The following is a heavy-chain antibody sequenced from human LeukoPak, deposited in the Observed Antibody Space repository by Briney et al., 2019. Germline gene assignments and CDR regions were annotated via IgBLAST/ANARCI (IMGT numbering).Heavy chain of an antibody. J-gene: IGHJ4*02. CDR3: AKEFYYGSGSYYPLFDY. CDR1: GFTLSSYA. CDR2: ISGSGGST. D-gene: IGHD3-10*01. Sequence: GGSLRLSCAASGFTLSSYAMSWVRQAPGKGLEWVSAISGSGGSTYYADSVKGRFTISRDNSKNTLYLQMNSLRAEDTAVYYCAKEFYYGSGSYYPLFDYWGQGTLVTVSS. V-gene: IGHV3-23*01.